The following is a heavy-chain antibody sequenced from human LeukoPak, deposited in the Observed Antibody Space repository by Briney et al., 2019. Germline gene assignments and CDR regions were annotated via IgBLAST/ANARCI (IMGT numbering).Heavy chain of an antibody. Sequence: GGSLRLSCAGSGFTFSSYNMNWVRQAPGKGLEWVSYISSSSNTIYYADSVKGRFTISRDSAKNSLYLQMNSLGAEDTAVYYCARDTRRNAFDVRGKGTMVTVSP. CDR1: GFTFSSYN. D-gene: IGHD1-26*01. J-gene: IGHJ3*01. CDR2: ISSSSNTI. CDR3: ARDTRRNAFDV. V-gene: IGHV3-48*01.